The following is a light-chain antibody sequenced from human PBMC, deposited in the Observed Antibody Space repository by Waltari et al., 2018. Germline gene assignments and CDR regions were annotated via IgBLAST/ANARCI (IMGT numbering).Light chain of an antibody. CDR2: ESN. CDR1: SGNIAGNY. V-gene: IGLV6-57*02. CDR3: QSYDDNSPDWV. Sequence: NLKLTQPRSVSESPGKTVIILCTGSSGNIAGNYVPWYRQRPGRAPTSVIYESNQRPAGVPHSFSGYLDSASNSASLTISGLKTEDEADYYCQSYDDNSPDWVFGGGTKLTVL. J-gene: IGLJ3*02.